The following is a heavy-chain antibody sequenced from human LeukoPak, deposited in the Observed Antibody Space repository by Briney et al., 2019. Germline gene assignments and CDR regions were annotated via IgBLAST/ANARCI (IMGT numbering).Heavy chain of an antibody. CDR1: GGSMSSGSYY. CDR3: ASSREMATITPFDY. Sequence: SSETLSLTCTVSGGSMSSGSYYWAWIRQPPGKEMEWIGAIHYSGSTYYNPSLKSRITISADMSTNQFYPKLSSVTAADTAVYYCASSREMATITPFDYWGQGTLVTVSS. CDR2: IHYSGST. V-gene: IGHV4-39*01. D-gene: IGHD5-24*01. J-gene: IGHJ4*02.